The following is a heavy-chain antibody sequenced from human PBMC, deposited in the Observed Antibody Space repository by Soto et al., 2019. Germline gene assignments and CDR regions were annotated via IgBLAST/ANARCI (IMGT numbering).Heavy chain of an antibody. Sequence: GGSLRLSCAASGFTVSSNYMSWVRQAPGKGLEWVSVIYSGGSTYYADSVKGRLTISRDNSKNTLYLQMNSLRAEDTAVYYCARELGTSSGYAFDYWGQGTLVTVSS. CDR3: ARELGTSSGYAFDY. D-gene: IGHD3-22*01. J-gene: IGHJ4*02. CDR2: IYSGGST. V-gene: IGHV3-53*01. CDR1: GFTVSSNY.